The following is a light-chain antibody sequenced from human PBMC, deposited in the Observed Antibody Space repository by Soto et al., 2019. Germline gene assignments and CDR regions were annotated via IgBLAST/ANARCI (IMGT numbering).Light chain of an antibody. V-gene: IGLV1-40*01. CDR2: GNT. CDR1: SSNIGSTYD. J-gene: IGLJ1*01. CDR3: QSYDDSLSGHYV. Sequence: QSVLTQPPSVSGAPGQRVTITCTGSSSNIGSTYDVQWYQQLPGTAPKLLIHGNTDRPSGVPDRFSGSKSGTSASRAITGVQADDEADYYCQSYDDSLSGHYVFGTGTKPTVL.